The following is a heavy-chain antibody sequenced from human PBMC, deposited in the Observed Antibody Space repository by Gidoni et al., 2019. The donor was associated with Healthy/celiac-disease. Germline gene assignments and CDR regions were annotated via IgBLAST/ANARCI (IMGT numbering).Heavy chain of an antibody. D-gene: IGHD3-9*01. CDR2: ISGSGGST. Sequence: EVQLLGSGGGLVQPGGSMRLSCSASGFTFSRYAMSWVRQAPGKGLEWVSAISGSGGSTYYADSVKGRFTISRDNSKNTLYLQMNSLRAEDTAVYYCAKLPYYDILTGYFHYWGQGTLVTVSS. CDR1: GFTFSRYA. V-gene: IGHV3-23*01. CDR3: AKLPYYDILTGYFHY. J-gene: IGHJ4*02.